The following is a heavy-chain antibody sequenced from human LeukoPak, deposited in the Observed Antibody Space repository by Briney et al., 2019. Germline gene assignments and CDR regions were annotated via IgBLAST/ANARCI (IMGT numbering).Heavy chain of an antibody. J-gene: IGHJ4*02. CDR3: ARDQYYYDSSGYYRFDY. Sequence: SETLSLTCNVSGGSISSSSYYWAWIRQPPGKGLEWIGNIYYTTGSTYYSPSLKGRVTISVDTSNNQFSLKLSSVTAADTAVYYCARDQYYYDSSGYYRFDYWGQGTLVTVSS. D-gene: IGHD3-22*01. CDR1: GGSISSSSYY. V-gene: IGHV4-39*07. CDR2: IYYTTGST.